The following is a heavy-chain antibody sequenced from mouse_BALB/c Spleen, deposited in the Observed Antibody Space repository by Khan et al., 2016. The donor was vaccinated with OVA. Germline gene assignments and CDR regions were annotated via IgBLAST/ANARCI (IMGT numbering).Heavy chain of an antibody. Sequence: QVQLQQSGAELARPGASVKMSCKASGYTFTSYTMHWVKQRPGQGLEWIGYINPRSGYTDYNQKFKDKTTLTTDISSSTAYMQLSSLTSEDSAAYYCAARRGGYYCDYWGQGTTLTVSS. V-gene: IGHV1-4*02. CDR2: INPRSGYT. CDR1: GYTFTSYT. J-gene: IGHJ2*01. CDR3: AARRGGYYCDY.